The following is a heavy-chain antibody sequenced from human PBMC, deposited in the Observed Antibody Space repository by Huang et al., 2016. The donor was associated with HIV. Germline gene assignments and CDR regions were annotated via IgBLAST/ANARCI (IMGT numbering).Heavy chain of an antibody. D-gene: IGHD5-12*01. CDR3: ARDGYNYAFDY. Sequence: QVQLVESGGGVVQPGGSLRLSCAASGFTFSKYVIHWVRQAPGKGLEWVAFIWHEGSNEYYADSVKGRFTISRDNSKTLYLQMKSLRAEDTAVYYCARDGYNYAFDYWGQGTLVTVSS. CDR2: IWHEGSNE. CDR1: GFTFSKYV. J-gene: IGHJ4*02. V-gene: IGHV3-30*02.